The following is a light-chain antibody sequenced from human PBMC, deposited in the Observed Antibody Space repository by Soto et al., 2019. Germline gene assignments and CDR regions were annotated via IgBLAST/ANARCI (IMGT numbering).Light chain of an antibody. J-gene: IGKJ1*01. CDR3: QQYKDYET. CDR1: QSGSSW. CDR2: EAS. V-gene: IGKV1-5*03. Sequence: DIQMTQSPSTMSAYVGDRVTITCRASQSGSSWLAWYQQKPGKAPHLLIYEASSLESGVPSRFSGSVSGTEFTLTIISLQPDDFETYYCQQYKDYETFGQGTKVQSK.